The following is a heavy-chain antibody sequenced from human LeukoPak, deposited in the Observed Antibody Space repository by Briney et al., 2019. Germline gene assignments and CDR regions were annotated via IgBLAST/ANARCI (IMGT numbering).Heavy chain of an antibody. CDR2: FHDSEST. J-gene: IGHJ4*02. D-gene: IGHD1-26*01. CDR1: GGSISNSY. V-gene: IGHV4-59*01. CDR3: ARGDASGRPGIGFDF. Sequence: SETLSLTCAVSGGSISNSYWSWIRQPPGKGLEWIGFFHDSESTNYNPSLKSRVSISLDTSKNQVSLWLSSVTAADTAVYYCARGDASGRPGIGFDFWGQGTLVTVSS.